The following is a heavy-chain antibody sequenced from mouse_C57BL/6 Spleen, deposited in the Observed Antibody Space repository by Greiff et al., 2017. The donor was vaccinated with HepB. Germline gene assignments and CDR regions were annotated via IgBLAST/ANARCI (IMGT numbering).Heavy chain of an antibody. V-gene: IGHV1-20*01. CDR1: GYSFTGYF. CDR2: INPYNGDT. J-gene: IGHJ2*01. D-gene: IGHD1-1*01. CDR3: AITTVALDY. Sequence: EVKVVESGPELVKPGDSVKISCKASGYSFTGYFMNWVMQSHGKSLEWIGRINPYNGDTFYNQKFKGKATLTVDKSSSTAHMELRSLTSEDSAVYYCAITTVALDYWGQGTTLTVSS.